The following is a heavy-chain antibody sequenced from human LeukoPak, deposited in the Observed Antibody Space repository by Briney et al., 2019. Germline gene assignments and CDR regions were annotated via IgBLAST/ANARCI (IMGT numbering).Heavy chain of an antibody. CDR3: VRGPRYYDDSGFHYGVFDI. CDR2: INPSGGST. D-gene: IGHD3-22*01. J-gene: IGHJ3*02. Sequence: ASVKVSCKASGYTFTSYYMHWVRQAPGQGLEWMGIINPSGGSTSYAQKFQGRVTMTRDMSTSTVYMELSSLRSEDTAVYYCVRGPRYYDDSGFHYGVFDIWGQGTVVTVSS. CDR1: GYTFTSYY. V-gene: IGHV1-46*01.